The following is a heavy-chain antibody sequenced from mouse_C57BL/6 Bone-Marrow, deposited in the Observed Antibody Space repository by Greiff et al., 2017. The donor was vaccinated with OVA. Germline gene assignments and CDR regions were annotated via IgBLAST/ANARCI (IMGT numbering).Heavy chain of an antibody. CDR3: ASITTVVAENWYFDV. CDR1: GYTFTDYY. V-gene: IGHV1-26*01. CDR2: INPNNGGT. J-gene: IGHJ1*03. D-gene: IGHD1-1*01. Sequence: VQLQQSGPELVKPGASVKISCKASGYTFTDYYMNWVKQSHGKSLEWIGDINPNNGGTSYNQKFKGKATLTVDKSSSTAYMELRSLTSEDSAVYYCASITTVVAENWYFDVWGTGTTVTVSS.